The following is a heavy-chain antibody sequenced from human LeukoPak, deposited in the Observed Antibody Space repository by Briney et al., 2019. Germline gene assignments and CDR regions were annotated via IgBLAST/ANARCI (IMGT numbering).Heavy chain of an antibody. CDR2: IKQDGSEK. CDR3: ARVMEVCDAFDT. V-gene: IGHV3-7*01. CDR1: GFTFSSYW. D-gene: IGHD1-1*01. Sequence: GGSLRLSCAASGFTFSSYWMSWVRQAPGKGLEWVANIKQDGSEKYYVDSVKARFTISRDNAKNSLYLQTNSLRSEDTAVYYCARVMEVCDAFDTWGQGTMVTVSS. J-gene: IGHJ3*02.